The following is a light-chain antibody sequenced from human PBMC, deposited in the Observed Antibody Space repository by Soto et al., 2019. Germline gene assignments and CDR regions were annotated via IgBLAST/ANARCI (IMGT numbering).Light chain of an antibody. Sequence: EIVLTQSPATLSLSPGERATLSCRASQSVSSYLAWYQQKPGQAPRLLIYDASNRATGIPARFSGSGSGTDFTLTISSLEPEDVAVYYCQQRSNWPPRITFGKGTRLEI. V-gene: IGKV3-11*01. CDR1: QSVSSY. CDR2: DAS. J-gene: IGKJ5*01. CDR3: QQRSNWPPRIT.